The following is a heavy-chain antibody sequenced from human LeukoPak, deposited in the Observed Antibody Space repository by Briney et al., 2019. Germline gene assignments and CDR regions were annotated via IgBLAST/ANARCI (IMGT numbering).Heavy chain of an antibody. V-gene: IGHV3-48*03. Sequence: PGGSLRLSCAASGFTFSSYEMNWVRQAPGKGLEWISYSSSSGTSIYYADSVKGRFTVSRDNTKNPLYLQMNSLRAEDTAVYYCARDSPITGSFYYYMDVWGKGTTVTVSS. J-gene: IGHJ6*03. D-gene: IGHD1-20*01. CDR3: ARDSPITGSFYYYMDV. CDR1: GFTFSSYE. CDR2: SSSSGTSI.